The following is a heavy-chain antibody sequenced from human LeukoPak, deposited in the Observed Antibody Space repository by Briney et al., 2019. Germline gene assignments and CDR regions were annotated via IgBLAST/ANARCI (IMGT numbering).Heavy chain of an antibody. J-gene: IGHJ4*02. D-gene: IGHD3-10*01. Sequence: ASVKVSCKASGYTFTGYYMHWVRQARGQGLEWMGWINPNSGGTNYAQKFQGRVTMTRDTSISTAYMELSRLRSDDTAVYYCARLVKGSGSYFEHYYFDYWGQGTLVTVSS. CDR1: GYTFTGYY. CDR3: ARLVKGSGSYFEHYYFDY. V-gene: IGHV1-2*02. CDR2: INPNSGGT.